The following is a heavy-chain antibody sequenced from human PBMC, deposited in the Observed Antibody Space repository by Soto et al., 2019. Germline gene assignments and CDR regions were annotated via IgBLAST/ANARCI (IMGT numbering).Heavy chain of an antibody. CDR3: ARAHYGDYGYGMDV. Sequence: SETLSLTCTVSGDSISSYYCSWIRQPPGKGLEWIGYIYYSGSTNYNPSLKSRVTISVDTSKNQFSLKLSSVTAADTAVYYCARAHYGDYGYGMDVWGQGTTVTVSS. V-gene: IGHV4-59*01. CDR1: GDSISSYY. CDR2: IYYSGST. J-gene: IGHJ6*02. D-gene: IGHD4-17*01.